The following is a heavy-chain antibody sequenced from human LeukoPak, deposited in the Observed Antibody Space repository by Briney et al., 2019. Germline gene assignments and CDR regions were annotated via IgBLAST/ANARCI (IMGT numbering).Heavy chain of an antibody. CDR2: INHSGST. D-gene: IGHD3-16*02. V-gene: IGHV4-34*01. CDR1: GGSFSGYY. CDR3: ARVRPSTYYDYVWGSYRDGCDAFDI. J-gene: IGHJ3*02. Sequence: PSETLSLTCAVYGGSFSGYYWSWIRQPPGKGLELIGEINHSGSTNYNPSLKSRVTISVDTSKNQFSLKLSSVTAADTAVYYCARVRPSTYYDYVWGSYRDGCDAFDIWGQGTMVTVSS.